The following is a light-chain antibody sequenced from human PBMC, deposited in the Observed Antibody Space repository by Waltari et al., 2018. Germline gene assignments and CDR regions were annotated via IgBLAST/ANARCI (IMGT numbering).Light chain of an antibody. CDR1: QSVSSY. Sequence: EIVLTQSPATLSLSPGERATLSCRASQSVSSYVAWYQQKPGQAPRLLIYDASNRATGIPARFSGRGSVIDFTLTISSLEPEDFAVYYCQQRSNWPPLSTFGPGTKVDIK. CDR2: DAS. CDR3: QQRSNWPPLST. J-gene: IGKJ3*01. V-gene: IGKV3-11*01.